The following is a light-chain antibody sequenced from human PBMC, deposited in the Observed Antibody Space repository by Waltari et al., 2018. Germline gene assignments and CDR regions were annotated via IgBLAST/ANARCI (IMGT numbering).Light chain of an antibody. CDR2: AAS. Sequence: DIQLTQSPSFLSASVGDSVTITCRASQGISSYLAWYQQKPGKAPKLLIYAASTLQSGVPSRFSGSGSGTEFTLTISSLQPEDFATYYCQQLNSFRDTFGQGTKLEIK. J-gene: IGKJ2*01. CDR1: QGISSY. CDR3: QQLNSFRDT. V-gene: IGKV1-9*01.